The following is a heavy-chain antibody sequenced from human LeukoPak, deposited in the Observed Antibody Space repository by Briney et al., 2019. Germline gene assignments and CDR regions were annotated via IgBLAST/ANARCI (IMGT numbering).Heavy chain of an antibody. D-gene: IGHD3-9*01. CDR3: AKSHYDILTGYYTVYFDY. J-gene: IGHJ4*02. Sequence: GGSLRLSCAASGFTFSSYAMSWVRQAPGKGLEWVSAISGSGGSTYYADSVKGRFTISRDNSKNTLYLQMNSLGAEDTAVYYCAKSHYDILTGYYTVYFDYWGQGTLVTVSS. V-gene: IGHV3-23*01. CDR2: ISGSGGST. CDR1: GFTFSSYA.